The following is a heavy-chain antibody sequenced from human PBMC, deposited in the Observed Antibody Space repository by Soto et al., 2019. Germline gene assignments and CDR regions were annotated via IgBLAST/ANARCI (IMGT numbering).Heavy chain of an antibody. Sequence: PGGSLRLSCAASGFTFSSYAMHWVRQAPGKGLEWVAVISYDGSNKYYADSVKGRFTISRDNSKNTLYLQMNSLRAEDTAVYYCAREYYDFWSGTYSLFYCYYYGMDVWGQGTTVTVSS. CDR2: ISYDGSNK. D-gene: IGHD3-3*01. J-gene: IGHJ6*02. CDR3: AREYYDFWSGTYSLFYCYYYGMDV. CDR1: GFTFSSYA. V-gene: IGHV3-30-3*01.